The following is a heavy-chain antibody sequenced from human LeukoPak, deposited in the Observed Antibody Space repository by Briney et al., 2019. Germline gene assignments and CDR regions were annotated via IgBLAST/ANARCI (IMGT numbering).Heavy chain of an antibody. J-gene: IGHJ6*02. V-gene: IGHV4-39*01. Sequence: PSETLSLTCTVPGGSISSSSYYWGWIRQPPGKGLEWIGSIYYSGSTYYNPSLKSRVTISVDTSKNQFSLKLSSVTAADTAVYYCAVIRNYYYYYGMDVWGQGTTVTVSS. CDR1: GGSISSSSYY. D-gene: IGHD3-10*01. CDR2: IYYSGST. CDR3: AVIRNYYYYYGMDV.